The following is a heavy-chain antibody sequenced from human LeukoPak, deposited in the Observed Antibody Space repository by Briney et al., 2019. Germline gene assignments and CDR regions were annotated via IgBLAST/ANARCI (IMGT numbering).Heavy chain of an antibody. CDR2: IYYSGST. V-gene: IGHV4-39*07. D-gene: IGHD3-22*01. CDR3: ASLPYYDSSQSGVY. CDR1: GGSLSSSSYY. Sequence: SETLSLTCTVSGGSLSSSSYYWGWIRQPPGKGLEWIGSIYYSGSTYYNPSLKSRVTISVDTSKNQFSLKLSSVTAADTAVYYCASLPYYDSSQSGVYWGQGTLVTVSS. J-gene: IGHJ4*02.